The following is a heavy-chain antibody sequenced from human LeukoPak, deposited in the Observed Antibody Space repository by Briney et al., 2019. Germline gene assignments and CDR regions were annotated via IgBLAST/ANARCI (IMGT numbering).Heavy chain of an antibody. Sequence: SVKVSCKASGGTFSSYAISWVRQAPGQGLEWMGRIIPILGIANYAQKFQGRVTITADKSTSTAYMKLSSLRSEDTAVYYCAREAEYYYDSSGPYGWFDPWGQGTLVTVSS. J-gene: IGHJ5*02. CDR3: AREAEYYYDSSGPYGWFDP. D-gene: IGHD3-22*01. CDR2: IIPILGIA. CDR1: GGTFSSYA. V-gene: IGHV1-69*04.